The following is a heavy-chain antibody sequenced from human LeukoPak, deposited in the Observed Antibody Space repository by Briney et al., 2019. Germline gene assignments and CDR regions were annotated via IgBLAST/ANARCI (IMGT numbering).Heavy chain of an antibody. CDR2: INPSGGST. J-gene: IGHJ4*02. CDR3: ARDHRITGTTEASPSDY. CDR1: GYTFTSYY. Sequence: ASVKVSCKASGYTFTSYYMHWVRQAPGQGLEWMGIINPSGGSTSYAQKFQGRVTMTRDMSTSTVYMELSSLRSEDTAVYYCARDHRITGTTEASPSDYWGQGTLVTVSS. D-gene: IGHD1-7*01. V-gene: IGHV1-46*01.